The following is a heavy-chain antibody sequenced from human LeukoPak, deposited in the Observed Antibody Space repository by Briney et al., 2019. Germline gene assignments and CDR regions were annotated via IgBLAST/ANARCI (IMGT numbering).Heavy chain of an antibody. V-gene: IGHV3-21*01. CDR1: EFTFSSYS. J-gene: IGHJ6*02. CDR2: ISSSSSYI. CDR3: ARVGSSPYYYYGMDV. D-gene: IGHD6-13*01. Sequence: PGGSLRLSCAASEFTFSSYSMNWVRQAPGKGLEWVSSISSSSSYIYYADSVKGRFTISRDNAKNSLYLQMNSLRAEDTAVYYCARVGSSPYYYYGMDVWGQGTTVTVSS.